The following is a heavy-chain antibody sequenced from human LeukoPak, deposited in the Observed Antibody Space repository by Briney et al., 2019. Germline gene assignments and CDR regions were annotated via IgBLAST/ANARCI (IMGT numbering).Heavy chain of an antibody. V-gene: IGHV3-11*05. CDR1: GFTFSDYY. Sequence: GGSLRLSCAASGFTFSDYYMNWIRPAPGKGLESVSYISSSSRFTNYADSVKGRFTISRDNARNSLYLQMHSLRAEDTAVYYCARGGGTYYGQDSFLFDYWGQGTVVTVSS. D-gene: IGHD3-22*01. J-gene: IGHJ4*02. CDR2: ISSSSRFT. CDR3: ARGGGTYYGQDSFLFDY.